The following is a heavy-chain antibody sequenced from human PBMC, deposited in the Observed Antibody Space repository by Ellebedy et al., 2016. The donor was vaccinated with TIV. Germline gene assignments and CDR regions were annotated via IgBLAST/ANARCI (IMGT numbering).Heavy chain of an antibody. V-gene: IGHV3-30*18. D-gene: IGHD5-12*01. CDR3: VKAPSKWLSNFNY. CDR1: GFTFSSYG. CDR2: ISYDGSNQ. Sequence: GESLKISXVASGFTFSSYGMHWVRQAPGKGLEWVAVISYDGSNQYYADSVKGRFTISRDDSKNTLYVQMNSLRVDDTALYYCVKAPSKWLSNFNYWGQGTLVTVSS. J-gene: IGHJ4*02.